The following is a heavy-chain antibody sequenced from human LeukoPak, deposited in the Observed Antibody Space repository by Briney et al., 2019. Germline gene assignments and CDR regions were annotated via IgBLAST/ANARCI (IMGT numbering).Heavy chain of an antibody. J-gene: IGHJ6*02. CDR1: GFTFSSYA. V-gene: IGHV3-30-3*01. Sequence: GRSLRLSCAASGFTFSSYAMHWVRQAPGKGLEWVAVISYDGSNKYYADSVKGRFTISRDNSKNTLYLQMNSLRAEDTAVYYCASSIYRLPSYYYYGMDVWGQGTTVTVSS. CDR3: ASSIYRLPSYYYYGMDV. CDR2: ISYDGSNK. D-gene: IGHD3-9*01.